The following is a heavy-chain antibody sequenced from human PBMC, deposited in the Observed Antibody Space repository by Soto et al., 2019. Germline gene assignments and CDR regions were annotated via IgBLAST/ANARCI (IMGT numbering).Heavy chain of an antibody. J-gene: IGHJ4*02. CDR1: GFTVSSNY. CDR3: ARGGNPNYY. D-gene: IGHD4-4*01. V-gene: IGHV3-53*04. CDR2: IYSGGST. Sequence: EVQLVESGGGLVHAGGSLRLSCAVSGFTVSSNYMSWVRQAPGKGLEWVSVIYSGGSTYYADSVKGRFTMSRHNSKNTLYLQMNSLRDEDTAVYYCARGGNPNYYWGQVTLVTVSS.